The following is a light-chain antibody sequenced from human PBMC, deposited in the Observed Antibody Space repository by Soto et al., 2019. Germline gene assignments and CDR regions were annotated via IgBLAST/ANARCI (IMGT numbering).Light chain of an antibody. V-gene: IGKV3-20*01. CDR2: GES. Sequence: EIVLTQSPGTLSLSPGERATLSCRASQSVSSNYLAWYQQKRGQAPGLLIYGESSRATGIPTRFSGSGSGTEFTLPISRLEPEDFAVYYCQQYDTSPRTFGQGPKVEI. CDR1: QSVSSNY. CDR3: QQYDTSPRT. J-gene: IGKJ1*01.